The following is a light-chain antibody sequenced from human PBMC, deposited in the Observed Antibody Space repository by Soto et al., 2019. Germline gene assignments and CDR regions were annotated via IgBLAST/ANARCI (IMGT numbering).Light chain of an antibody. V-gene: IGLV2-14*01. J-gene: IGLJ1*01. CDR2: NVN. CDR3: SSFTSSTPYV. CDR1: SSDVGNYNY. Sequence: QSVLTQSASVSGSPGQSITISCTGTSSDVGNYNYVSWYQQHPAEVPKLIIFNVNNRPSGVSNRFSGSKSGNTASLTISGLQAEDEADYYCSSFTSSTPYVFGSGTKLTVL.